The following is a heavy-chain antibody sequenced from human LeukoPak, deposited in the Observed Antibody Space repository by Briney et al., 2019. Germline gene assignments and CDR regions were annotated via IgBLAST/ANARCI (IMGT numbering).Heavy chain of an antibody. Sequence: GGSLRLSCAASRFTLSTYWMSWVRQAPGKGLEWVANIKQDGSEKYYVDSVKGRFTISRDNAKNSLYLQMNSLRAEDTAVYYCARTRITMIVGLASRFDYWGQGTLVTVSS. CDR2: IKQDGSEK. CDR1: RFTLSTYW. CDR3: ARTRITMIVGLASRFDY. V-gene: IGHV3-7*01. D-gene: IGHD3-22*01. J-gene: IGHJ4*02.